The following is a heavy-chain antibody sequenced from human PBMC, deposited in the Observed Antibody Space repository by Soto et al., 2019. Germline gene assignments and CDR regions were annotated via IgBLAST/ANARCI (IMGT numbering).Heavy chain of an antibody. CDR1: GGTFSSYA. V-gene: IGHV1-69*13. CDR3: ARGRGYSGYDFAPYFDY. J-gene: IGHJ4*02. D-gene: IGHD5-12*01. Sequence: ASVKVSCKASGGTFSSYAISWVRQAPGQGLEWMGGIIPIFGTANYAQKFQGRVTITADESTSTAYMELSSLRSEDTAVYYCARGRGYSGYDFAPYFDYWGQGTLVTVSS. CDR2: IIPIFGTA.